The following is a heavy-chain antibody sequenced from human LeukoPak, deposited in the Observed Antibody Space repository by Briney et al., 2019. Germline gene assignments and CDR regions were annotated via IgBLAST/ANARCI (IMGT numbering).Heavy chain of an antibody. CDR1: GFTFNNYA. CDR3: ANYGRHFAS. D-gene: IGHD4-17*01. CDR2: VSSSGDKT. V-gene: IGHV3-23*01. Sequence: GGSLRLSCAASGFTFNNYAMSWVRQAPGKGLEWVSLVSSSGDKTYYPESVKGRLTISRDNSKNTLYLQMNSLRAEDTAVYYCANYGRHFASWGQGTLVTVSP. J-gene: IGHJ4*02.